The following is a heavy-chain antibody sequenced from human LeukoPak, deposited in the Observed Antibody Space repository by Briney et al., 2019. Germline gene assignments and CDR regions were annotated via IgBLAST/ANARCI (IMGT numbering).Heavy chain of an antibody. CDR3: ARSVTPNQFNWFDP. V-gene: IGHV5-51*01. J-gene: IGHJ5*01. CDR1: GYSFNSHW. Sequence: GESLKISCMASGYSFNSHWIGWVRQMPGKGLEFMGIIYPGDSDTRYSPSFQGQVIISADTFISTAYLEWRSLKASDTAIYFCARSVTPNQFNWFDPWGPGTLVTVSS. CDR2: IYPGDSDT. D-gene: IGHD5-24*01.